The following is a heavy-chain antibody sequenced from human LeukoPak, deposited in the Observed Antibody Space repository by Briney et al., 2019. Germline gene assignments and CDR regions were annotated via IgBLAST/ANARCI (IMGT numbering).Heavy chain of an antibody. V-gene: IGHV4-4*07. D-gene: IGHD3-22*01. CDR1: GGSISSYY. J-gene: IGHJ4*02. CDR2: IYTSGST. CDR3: ARGYDSSGYYHYYFDY. Sequence: SETLSLTCTVPGGSISSYYWSWIRQPAGKGLEWIGRIYTSGSTNYNPSLKSRVTMSVDTSKNQFSLKLSSVTAADTAVYYCARGYDSSGYYHYYFDYWGQGALVTVSS.